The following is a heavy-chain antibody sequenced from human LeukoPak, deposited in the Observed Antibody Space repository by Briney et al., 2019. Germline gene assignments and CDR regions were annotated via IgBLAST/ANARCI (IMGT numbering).Heavy chain of an antibody. J-gene: IGHJ4*02. D-gene: IGHD5-18*01. CDR3: ARDPGDTAMVTVATIPYLFDY. V-gene: IGHV3-30-3*01. CDR1: GFTFSSYA. CDR2: ISYDGSNK. Sequence: GGSLRLSCAASGFTFSSYAMPWVRQAPGKGLEWVAVISYDGSNKYYADSVKGRFTISRDNSKNTLYLQMNSLRAEDTAVYYCARDPGDTAMVTVATIPYLFDYWGQGTLVTVSS.